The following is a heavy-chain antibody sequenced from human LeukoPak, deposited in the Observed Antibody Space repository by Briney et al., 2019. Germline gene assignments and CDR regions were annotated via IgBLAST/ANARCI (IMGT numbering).Heavy chain of an antibody. Sequence: GGSLRLSCAASGFTFSSYEMNWVRQAPGKGLEWVSYISSSGSTIYYADSVKGRFTISRDNAKNSLYLQMNSLRAEDTAVYYCAREVRYCSSTSCWLDPWGQGTLVTVSS. CDR3: AREVRYCSSTSCWLDP. V-gene: IGHV3-48*03. CDR2: ISSSGSTI. D-gene: IGHD2-2*01. J-gene: IGHJ5*02. CDR1: GFTFSSYE.